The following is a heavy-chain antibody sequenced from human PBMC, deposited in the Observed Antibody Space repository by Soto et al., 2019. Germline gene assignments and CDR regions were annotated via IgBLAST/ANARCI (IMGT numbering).Heavy chain of an antibody. CDR3: ARNTLGVDTAMVPGTFDI. V-gene: IGHV5-51*01. D-gene: IGHD5-18*01. CDR1: GYRFTNYW. CDR2: IYPDDSDI. Sequence: GESLKISCKGSGYRFTNYWIAWVRQMPGKGLEWMGIIYPDDSDIRYSPSFQGQVTISADKSISTAYPQWSSLRASDTAMFYCARNTLGVDTAMVPGTFDIWGQGTMVTVSS. J-gene: IGHJ3*02.